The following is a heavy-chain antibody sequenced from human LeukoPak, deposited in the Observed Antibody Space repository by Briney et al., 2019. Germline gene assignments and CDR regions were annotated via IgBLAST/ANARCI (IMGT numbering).Heavy chain of an antibody. CDR1: GYTFSGYY. CDR2: INPNSGGT. Sequence: GASVKVSCKASGYTFSGYYMHWVRQAPGQGLEWMGWINPNSGGTNYAQKFQGRVTMTRNTSISTAYMELSRLRSDDTAVYYCARVGGYYYDSRGAFDIWGQGTMVTVSS. J-gene: IGHJ3*02. CDR3: ARVGGYYYDSRGAFDI. D-gene: IGHD3-22*01. V-gene: IGHV1-2*02.